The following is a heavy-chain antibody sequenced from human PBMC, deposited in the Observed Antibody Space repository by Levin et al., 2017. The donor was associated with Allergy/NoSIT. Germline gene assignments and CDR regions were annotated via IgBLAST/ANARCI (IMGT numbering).Heavy chain of an antibody. CDR1: GGSISSSSYY. J-gene: IGHJ4*02. V-gene: IGHV4-39*01. D-gene: IGHD2-2*01. CDR2: IYYSGST. CDR3: AGQDWAGSTAKDY. Sequence: SETLSLTCTVSGGSISSSSYYWGWIRQPPGKGLEWIGSIYYSGSTYYNPSLKSRVTISVDTSKNQFSLKLSSVTAADTAVYYCAGQDWAGSTAKDYWGQGTLVTVSS.